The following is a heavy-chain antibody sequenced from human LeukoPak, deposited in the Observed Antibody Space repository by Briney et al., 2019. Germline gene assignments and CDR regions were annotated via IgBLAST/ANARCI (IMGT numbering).Heavy chain of an antibody. CDR3: AKDDHYDTSGHGWVFDI. Sequence: GGSLRLSCAASGFTFSSHGMHWVRQAPGKGLEWVAFISPDGSIGNYADSVKGRFTISRDNSKNTVYLQINSLRPEDTALYHCAKDDHYDTSGHGWVFDIWGQGTVVTVSS. V-gene: IGHV3-30*02. CDR1: GFTFSSHG. CDR2: ISPDGSIG. D-gene: IGHD3-22*01. J-gene: IGHJ3*02.